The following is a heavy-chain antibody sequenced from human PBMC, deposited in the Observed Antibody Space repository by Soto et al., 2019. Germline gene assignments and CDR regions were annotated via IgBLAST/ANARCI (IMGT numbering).Heavy chain of an antibody. J-gene: IGHJ6*03. CDR3: ARPQNYGEGEYYYYMDV. V-gene: IGHV4-39*01. Sequence: SETLSLTCTVSGGSISSSSYYWGWIRQPPGKGLEWIGSIYYSGSTYYNPSLKSRVTISVDRSKNQFSLKLSSVTAADTAVYYCARPQNYGEGEYYYYMDVWGKGTTVTVSS. CDR1: GGSISSSSYY. D-gene: IGHD4-17*01. CDR2: IYYSGST.